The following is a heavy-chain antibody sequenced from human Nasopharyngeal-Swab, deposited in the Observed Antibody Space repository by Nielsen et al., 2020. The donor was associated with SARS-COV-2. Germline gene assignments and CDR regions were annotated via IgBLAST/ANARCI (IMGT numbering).Heavy chain of an antibody. Sequence: GGSLRLSCAASGFTFSSYAMSWVRQAPGKGLEWVSVIYSDGTSTYYVDSVKGRFTISRDNSKNTLYLQMKSLRAEDTAVYYCALTQGTFGGAIVMPPGPFDYWGQGTLVTVSS. V-gene: IGHV3-23*03. J-gene: IGHJ4*02. D-gene: IGHD3-16*02. CDR2: IYSDGTST. CDR1: GFTFSSYA. CDR3: ALTQGTFGGAIVMPPGPFDY.